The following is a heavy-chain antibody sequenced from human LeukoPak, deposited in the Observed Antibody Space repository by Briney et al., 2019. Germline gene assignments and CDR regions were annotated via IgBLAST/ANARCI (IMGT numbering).Heavy chain of an antibody. CDR3: ARGGYGWTFKQ. V-gene: IGHV3-11*01. CDR2: INSGGDTI. J-gene: IGHJ4*02. CDR1: RFSFSDNF. D-gene: IGHD5-18*01. Sequence: PGGSLRLSCTASRFSFSDNFMGSIRQAPGNGLEWVSYINSGGDTIHYLDAVKGRFSISRDNSKRSLYLQMSRLKVDDSAVYYCARGGYGWTFKQWGQGTLVSVSS.